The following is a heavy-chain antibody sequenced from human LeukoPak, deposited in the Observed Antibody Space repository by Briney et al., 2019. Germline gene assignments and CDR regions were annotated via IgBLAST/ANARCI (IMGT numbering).Heavy chain of an antibody. CDR1: GFTFSSYE. CDR2: ISSSGSTI. J-gene: IGHJ5*02. V-gene: IGHV3-48*03. D-gene: IGHD2-2*01. Sequence: GGSLRPSCAASGFTFSSYEMNWVRQAPGKGLEWVSYISSSGSTIYYADSVKGRFTISRDNAKNSLYLQMNSLRAEDTAVYYCARDIGYCSSTSCSNWFDPWGQGTLVTVSS. CDR3: ARDIGYCSSTSCSNWFDP.